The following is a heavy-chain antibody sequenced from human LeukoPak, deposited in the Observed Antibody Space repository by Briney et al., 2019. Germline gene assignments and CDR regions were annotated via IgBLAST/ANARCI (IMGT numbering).Heavy chain of an antibody. CDR1: GGSLSAYY. D-gene: IGHD4-23*01. CDR2: INHSGST. J-gene: IGHJ2*01. Sequence: PSETLSLTCAVHGGSLSAYYWSWIRQPPGKGLEWIGEINHSGSTNYNPSLKSRVTISVDKSKNQFSLKSSSVTAADTAVYYCARDLHGGNSFTSDWYFDLWGRGTLVTVSS. V-gene: IGHV4-34*01. CDR3: ARDLHGGNSFTSDWYFDL.